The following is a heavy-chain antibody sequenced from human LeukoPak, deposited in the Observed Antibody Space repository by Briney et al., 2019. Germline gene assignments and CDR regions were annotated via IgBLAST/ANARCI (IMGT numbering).Heavy chain of an antibody. CDR3: AKDLGGDYFDSSSQKRFDP. J-gene: IGHJ5*02. V-gene: IGHV3-23*01. Sequence: GESLRLSCAASGFTFSSYAMSWVRQAPGKGLEWVSAISGSGGSTYYADSVKGRFTISRDNSKNTLYLQMNSLRAEDTAGYYCAKDLGGDYFDSSSQKRFDPWGQGTLVTVSS. D-gene: IGHD3-22*01. CDR1: GFTFSSYA. CDR2: ISGSGGST.